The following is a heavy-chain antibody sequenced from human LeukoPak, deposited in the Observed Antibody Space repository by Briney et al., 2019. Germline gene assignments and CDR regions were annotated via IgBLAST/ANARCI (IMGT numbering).Heavy chain of an antibody. V-gene: IGHV3-73*01. CDR2: IRSKANSYAT. J-gene: IGHJ4*02. CDR1: GFTFSGSA. CDR3: TKRTNTAVDY. Sequence: GGSLRLSCAASGFTFSGSAMHWVRQASGKGLEWVGRIRSKANSYATAYAASVKGRFTISRDDSKNTAYLQMNSLNTKDTAVYYCTKRTNTAVDYWGQGTLVTVSS. D-gene: IGHD5-18*01.